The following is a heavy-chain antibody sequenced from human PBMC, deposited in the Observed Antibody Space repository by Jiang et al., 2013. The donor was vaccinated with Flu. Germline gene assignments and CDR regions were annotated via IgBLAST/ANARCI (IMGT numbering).Heavy chain of an antibody. CDR3: ARGERYYDFWSGYYNWFDP. CDR1: GYTFTSYD. J-gene: IGHJ5*02. V-gene: IGHV1-8*01. D-gene: IGHD3-3*01. Sequence: SCKASGYTFTSYDINWVRQATGQGLEWMGWMNPNSGNTGYAQKFQGRVTMTRNTSISTAYMELSSLRSEDTAVYYCARGERYYDFWSGYYNWFDPWGQGTLVTVSS. CDR2: MNPNSGNT.